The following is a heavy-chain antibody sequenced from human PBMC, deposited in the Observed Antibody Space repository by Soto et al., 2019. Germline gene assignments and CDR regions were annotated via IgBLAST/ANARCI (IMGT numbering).Heavy chain of an antibody. CDR3: AKDSMLSMITFWGFTHGSAFDL. Sequence: EVQLLESGGGLVQPGGSLRLSCAASGFTFSSYAMSWVRQAPGKGLEWVSAISGSGGSTYYADSVKGRFTISRDNSKNTLYLQMNSMRAEDTPVYYSAKDSMLSMITFWGFTHGSAFDLWGQGTMVTVSS. J-gene: IGHJ3*01. V-gene: IGHV3-23*01. CDR1: GFTFSSYA. D-gene: IGHD3-16*01. CDR2: ISGSGGST.